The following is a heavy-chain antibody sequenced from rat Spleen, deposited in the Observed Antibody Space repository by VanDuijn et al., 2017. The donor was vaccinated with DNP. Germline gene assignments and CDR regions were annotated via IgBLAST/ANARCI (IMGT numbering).Heavy chain of an antibody. CDR1: GFSLTNYG. CDR3: TRESWGYVMDA. J-gene: IGHJ2*01. Sequence: QVQLKESGPVLVQASETLSLTCTVSGFSLTNYGVIWVRQSPGKGLEWMGIIWGDGNTDYNSALKSRLSINRDISKSQVFLKMNSLQTDDTAIYYCTRESWGYVMDAWGQGVMVTVSS. D-gene: IGHD1-12*01. CDR2: IWGDGNT. V-gene: IGHV2S75*01.